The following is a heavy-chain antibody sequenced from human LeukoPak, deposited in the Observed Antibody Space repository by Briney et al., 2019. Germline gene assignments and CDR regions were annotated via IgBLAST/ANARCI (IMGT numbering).Heavy chain of an antibody. Sequence: SETLSLTCAVYGGSFSGYYWNWLRQPAGKGLEWVGRVYPSGTTNYNPSLKSRVTMSIDTSKNQFFLKLNSVTAADTAVYYCVRGHNYFDGSGYTYYFDYWGQGTLVTVSS. CDR2: VYPSGTT. V-gene: IGHV4-59*10. J-gene: IGHJ4*02. CDR1: GGSFSGYY. CDR3: VRGHNYFDGSGYTYYFDY. D-gene: IGHD3-22*01.